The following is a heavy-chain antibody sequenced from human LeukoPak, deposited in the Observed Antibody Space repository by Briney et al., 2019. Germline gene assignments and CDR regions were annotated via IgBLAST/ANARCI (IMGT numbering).Heavy chain of an antibody. Sequence: SETLYLTCTVSGGSIRSRDYYWAWIRQPPGRSLGWIGTIHYSGSTFYKPPLKSRLTVSADTSRNQFYMKLSSVPAADTAVYYCARASGVLPSFEWANWFDTWGQGSLVTVSS. D-gene: IGHD3-9*01. CDR2: IHYSGST. CDR3: ARASGVLPSFEWANWFDT. J-gene: IGHJ5*02. CDR1: GGSIRSRDYY. V-gene: IGHV4-39*01.